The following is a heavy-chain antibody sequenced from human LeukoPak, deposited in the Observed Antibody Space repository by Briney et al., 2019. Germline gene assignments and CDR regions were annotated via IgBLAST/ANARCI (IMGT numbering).Heavy chain of an antibody. V-gene: IGHV3-21*01. CDR1: GFTFGSYS. CDR2: ISSSSSYI. Sequence: GGSLRLSCAASGFTFGSYSMNWVRQAPGKGLEWVSSISSSSSYIYYADSVKGRFTISRDNAKNSLYLQMNSLRAEDTAVYYCARDDSYYGSGSYPYYYYGMDVWGQGTTVTVSS. J-gene: IGHJ6*02. CDR3: ARDDSYYGSGSYPYYYYGMDV. D-gene: IGHD3-10*01.